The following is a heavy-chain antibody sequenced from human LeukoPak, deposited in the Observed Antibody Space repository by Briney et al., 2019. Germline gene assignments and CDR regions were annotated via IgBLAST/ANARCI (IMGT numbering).Heavy chain of an antibody. D-gene: IGHD3/OR15-3a*01. V-gene: IGHV4-59*01. CDR2: IYYSGST. CDR3: ARETFLDRAYYYYMDV. Sequence: SETLSLTCTVSGGSISSYYWSWIRQPPGKGLEWIGYIYYSGSTNYNPSLKSRVTISVDTSKNQFSLKLSSVTAADTAVYYCARETFLDRAYYYYMDVWGKGTTVTVSS. CDR1: GGSISSYY. J-gene: IGHJ6*03.